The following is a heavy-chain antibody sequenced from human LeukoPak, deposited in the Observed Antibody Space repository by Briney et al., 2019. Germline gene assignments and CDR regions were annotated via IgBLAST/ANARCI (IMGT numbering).Heavy chain of an antibody. CDR1: GFTVNSNY. CDR3: ASMYFSQYLQH. V-gene: IGHV3-53*01. Sequence: GGSLRLSCAASGFTVNSNYMSWVRQAPGKGLEWVSVIYSGGSTYYEDSVKGRFTISRDNSKNTLYLQMNSLRAEDTAVYYCASMYFSQYLQHWGQGTLVTVSS. D-gene: IGHD2-8*01. J-gene: IGHJ1*01. CDR2: IYSGGST.